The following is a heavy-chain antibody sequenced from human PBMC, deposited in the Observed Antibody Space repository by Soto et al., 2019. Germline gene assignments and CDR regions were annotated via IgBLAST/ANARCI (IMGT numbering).Heavy chain of an antibody. V-gene: IGHV1-3*01. Sequence: EASVKVSCKASGYTFTSYAMHWVRQAPGQRLEWMGWINAGNGNTKYSQKFQGRVTITRDTSASTAYMELSSLRSVDTAVYYCARSPLSLTKGRFDPWGQGTLVTVSS. CDR2: INAGNGNT. J-gene: IGHJ5*02. CDR1: GYTFTSYA. D-gene: IGHD1-1*01. CDR3: ARSPLSLTKGRFDP.